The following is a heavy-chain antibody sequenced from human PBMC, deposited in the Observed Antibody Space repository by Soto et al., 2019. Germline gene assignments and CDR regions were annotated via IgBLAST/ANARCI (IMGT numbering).Heavy chain of an antibody. CDR2: IIPINGTP. V-gene: IGHV1-69*13. J-gene: IGHJ4*02. D-gene: IGHD3-10*01. CDR1: GGTFRNHV. CDR3: ARDLEFRDGNISHPDY. Sequence: GASVKVSCKASGGTFRNHVFNWVRQAPGQGLEWMGGIIPINGTPNYAQKFQGRVTITADASTNTVYLEVSSLRSQDTAVYYCARDLEFRDGNISHPDYWGQGTLVTVSS.